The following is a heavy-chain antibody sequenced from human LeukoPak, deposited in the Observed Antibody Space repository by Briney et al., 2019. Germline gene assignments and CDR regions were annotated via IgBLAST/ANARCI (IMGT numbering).Heavy chain of an antibody. Sequence: PGGSLRLSCAASGFSFNNYAMNWVRQAPGKGLEWVSIIIASSGATVYADSVKGRFTISRDISKHTLYLQMNNLRVEDTAVYYCVKGAYDYIEVAYFDFWGQGILVTVSS. D-gene: IGHD5-12*01. CDR3: VKGAYDYIEVAYFDF. CDR2: IIASSGAT. J-gene: IGHJ4*01. V-gene: IGHV3-23*01. CDR1: GFSFNNYA.